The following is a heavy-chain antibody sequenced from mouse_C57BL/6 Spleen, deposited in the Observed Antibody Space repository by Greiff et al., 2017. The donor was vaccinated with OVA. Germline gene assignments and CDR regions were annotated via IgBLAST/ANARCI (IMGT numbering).Heavy chain of an antibody. CDR1: GYTFTSYW. CDR2: IDPSDSEP. Sequence: VQLQQPGAELVRPGSSVKLSCKASGYTFTSYWMHWVKQRPIQGLDWIGHIDPSDSEPHYNQKFKAKATLTVDKSSSTAYMQLSSLTSEDSAVYYCARSRELSTVVGDDFDYWGQGTTLTVSS. CDR3: ARSRELSTVVGDDFDY. D-gene: IGHD1-1*01. V-gene: IGHV1-52*01. J-gene: IGHJ2*01.